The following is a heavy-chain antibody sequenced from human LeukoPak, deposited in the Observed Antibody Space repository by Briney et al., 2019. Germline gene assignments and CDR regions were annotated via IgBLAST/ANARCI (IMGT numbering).Heavy chain of an antibody. CDR2: VSGSGNTI. CDR3: ARDGRAYYYDSSGYYDY. Sequence: GGSLRLSCAASGFTFSSYEMNWVRQAPGKGLEWVSYVSGSGNTIYYANSVKGRFTISRDNAKNSLYLQMNSLRAEDTAVYYCARDGRAYYYDSSGYYDYWGQGTLVTVSS. CDR1: GFTFSSYE. D-gene: IGHD3-22*01. V-gene: IGHV3-48*03. J-gene: IGHJ4*02.